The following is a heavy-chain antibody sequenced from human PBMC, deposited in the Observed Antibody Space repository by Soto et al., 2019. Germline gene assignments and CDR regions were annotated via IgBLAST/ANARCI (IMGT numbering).Heavy chain of an antibody. CDR3: ARAPTSIDY. J-gene: IGHJ4*02. CDR2: IKQDGSEK. V-gene: IGHV3-7*01. CDR1: RFTFSNYW. Sequence: EVQLVESGGGLVQPGGSLRLSCAASRFTFSNYWMSWVRQAPGKGLEWVANIKQDGSEKYYVDSVKGRFTISRDNAKNSLYLQMNGLRAGDTAVDYCARAPTSIDYWVQGTLVTVSA.